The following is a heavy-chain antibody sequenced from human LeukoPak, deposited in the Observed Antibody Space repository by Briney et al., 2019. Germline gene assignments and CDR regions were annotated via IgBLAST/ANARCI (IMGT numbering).Heavy chain of an antibody. CDR1: GFTFSSYE. J-gene: IGHJ4*02. CDR3: ARGAGFDY. D-gene: IGHD3-10*01. V-gene: IGHV3-48*03. CDR2: ISSSGSTI. Sequence: GESLRLSFAASGFTFSSYEMNWVRQAPGKGLEWVSHISSSGSTIYYADSVKGRSTISRDNVKNSLYLQMNSLRAEDTAVYYCARGAGFDYWGQGTLVTVSS.